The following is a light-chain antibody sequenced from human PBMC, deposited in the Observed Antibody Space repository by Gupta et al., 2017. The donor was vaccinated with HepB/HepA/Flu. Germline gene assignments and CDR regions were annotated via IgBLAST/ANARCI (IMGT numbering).Light chain of an antibody. CDR3: SSYTSSSTSYV. J-gene: IGLJ1*01. CDR2: EVS. V-gene: IGLV2-18*02. CDR1: SSDIGGYNR. Sequence: QSALTQPPSVSGSPGQSVTISCTGTSSDIGGYNRVSWYHQPPGTAPKLIIYEVSNRPSGVPDRFSGSKSGNTASLTISGLQAEDEADYYCSSYTSSSTSYVFGTGTKVTVL.